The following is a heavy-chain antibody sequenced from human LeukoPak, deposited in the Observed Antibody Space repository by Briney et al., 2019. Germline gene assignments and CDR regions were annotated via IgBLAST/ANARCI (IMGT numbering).Heavy chain of an antibody. D-gene: IGHD5-18*01. CDR3: AKDQLWLRYYFDY. J-gene: IGHJ4*02. Sequence: GGSLRLSCAASGFTFSSYAMSWVRQAPGKGLKWVSAISGSGGSTYYADSVKGRFTISRDNSKNTLYLQMNSLRAEDTAVYYCAKDQLWLRYYFDYWGQGTLVTVSS. CDR1: GFTFSSYA. CDR2: ISGSGGST. V-gene: IGHV3-23*01.